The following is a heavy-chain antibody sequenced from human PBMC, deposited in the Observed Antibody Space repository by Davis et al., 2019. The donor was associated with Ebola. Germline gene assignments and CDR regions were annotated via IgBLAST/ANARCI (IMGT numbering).Heavy chain of an antibody. CDR1: GFTYSSYA. Sequence: PGGSLRLSCAASGFTYSSYAMNWLRQAPGKGLEWVSGLSANGRTTYYADSVNGRFTISRDNSKNTVYLQMNSLRVDDTAVYFCAKGFSSGWPLCDYWGQGTLVTVSS. V-gene: IGHV3-23*01. CDR3: AKGFSSGWPLCDY. J-gene: IGHJ4*02. D-gene: IGHD6-19*01. CDR2: LSANGRTT.